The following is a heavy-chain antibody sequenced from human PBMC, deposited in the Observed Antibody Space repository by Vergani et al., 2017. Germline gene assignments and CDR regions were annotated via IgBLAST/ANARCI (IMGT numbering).Heavy chain of an antibody. CDR3: ARDHKASRLDWYFNL. V-gene: IGHV3-30-3*01. J-gene: IGHJ2*01. CDR2: ISYNGNNK. D-gene: IGHD6-6*01. Sequence: QVQLVESGGGVVQPGGSLRLSCVDSGFTLNTYAIHWFRQAPGKGLEWTAVISYNGNNKYYADSVKGRFTISRDNSKNTLYMQMNSLRPEDTAVYYCARDHKASRLDWYFNLWGRGTLVTVS. CDR1: GFTLNTYA.